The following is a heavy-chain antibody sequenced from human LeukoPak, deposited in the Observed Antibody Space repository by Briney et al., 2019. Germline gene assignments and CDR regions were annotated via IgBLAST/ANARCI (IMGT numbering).Heavy chain of an antibody. CDR3: AKIGFGRQHNFDY. Sequence: GGSLRLSCAASGFTFSSYWMSWVRQAPGKGLEWVSAISGSGGSTYYADSVKGRFTISRDNSKSTLYLQMNSLRAEDTAVYYCAKIGFGRQHNFDYWGQGTLVTVSS. D-gene: IGHD3-10*01. CDR2: ISGSGGST. CDR1: GFTFSSYW. V-gene: IGHV3-23*01. J-gene: IGHJ4*02.